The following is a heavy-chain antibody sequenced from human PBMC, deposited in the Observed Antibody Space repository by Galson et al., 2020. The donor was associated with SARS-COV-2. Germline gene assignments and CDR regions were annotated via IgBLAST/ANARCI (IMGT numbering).Heavy chain of an antibody. Sequence: GSLRLSCTVSGFTFSNAWMLWVRKAPGKGLEWVGRIKRRIDGETTDYVASVKGRFIISRDDLKNTLYLHMNGLKTEDTGVYYCAIRFGGLGYMDVWGKGTTVTVSS. D-gene: IGHD3-10*01. V-gene: IGHV3-15*01. J-gene: IGHJ6*03. CDR3: AIRFGGLGYMDV. CDR2: IKRRIDGETT. CDR1: GFTFSNAW.